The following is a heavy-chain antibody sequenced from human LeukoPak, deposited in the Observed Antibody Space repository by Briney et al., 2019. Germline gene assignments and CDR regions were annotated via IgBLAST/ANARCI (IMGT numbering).Heavy chain of an antibody. CDR2: IYYSGST. V-gene: IGHV4-59*11. D-gene: IGHD1-26*01. Sequence: SETLSLTCTVSGGSISSHYWSWIRQPPGKGLEWIGYIYYSGSTNYNPSLKSRVTISVDTSKNQFSLKLSSVTAADTAVYYCAREVDSGSSPFDYWGQGTLVTVSS. CDR3: AREVDSGSSPFDY. J-gene: IGHJ4*02. CDR1: GGSISSHY.